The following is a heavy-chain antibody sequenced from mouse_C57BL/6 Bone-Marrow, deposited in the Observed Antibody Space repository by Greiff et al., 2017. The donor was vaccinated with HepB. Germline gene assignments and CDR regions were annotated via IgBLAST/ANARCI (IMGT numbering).Heavy chain of an antibody. J-gene: IGHJ2*01. Sequence: VQLQQSGAELVRPGASVTLSCKASGYTFTDYEMHWVKQTPVHGLEWIGAIDPETGGTAYNQKFKGKAILTADKSSSTAYMELRSLTSEDSAVYYCTGGSGTVYFDYWGQGTTLTVSS. V-gene: IGHV1-15*01. CDR2: IDPETGGT. CDR3: TGGSGTVYFDY. D-gene: IGHD4-1*01. CDR1: GYTFTDYE.